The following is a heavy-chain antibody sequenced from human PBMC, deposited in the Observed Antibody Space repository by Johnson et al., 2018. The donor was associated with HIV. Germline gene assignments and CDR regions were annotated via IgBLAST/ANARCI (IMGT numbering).Heavy chain of an antibody. V-gene: IGHV3-30*04. CDR3: AKDRNWGRLFDGFDI. D-gene: IGHD7-27*01. J-gene: IGHJ3*02. CDR2: ISYDGKNK. Sequence: QVQLVESGGGVVQPGRSLRLSCAASGFTFSSYTMHWVRQAPGKGLEWVAVISYDGKNKDYADPVKGRFTLSRDNSKNTLYLQMNSLRPEDTAVYYCAKDRNWGRLFDGFDIWGRGTMVTVSS. CDR1: GFTFSSYT.